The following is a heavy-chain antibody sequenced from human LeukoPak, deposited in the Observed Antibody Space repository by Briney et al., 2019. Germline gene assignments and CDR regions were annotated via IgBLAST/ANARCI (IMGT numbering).Heavy chain of an antibody. V-gene: IGHV5-51*01. CDR3: ARVGSVTNFGVVSYYFDY. D-gene: IGHD3-3*01. CDR2: IYPVYSDS. CDR1: GYSFDYYW. J-gene: IGHJ4*02. Sequence: GESLQISCKASGYSFDYYWIAWVRQMPGKGLEWMGIIYPVYSDSTYSPSFHSKVTISVDKSITTAYLQWSGLKASNTAIYYCARVGSVTNFGVVSYYFDYWGQGTLVTVSS.